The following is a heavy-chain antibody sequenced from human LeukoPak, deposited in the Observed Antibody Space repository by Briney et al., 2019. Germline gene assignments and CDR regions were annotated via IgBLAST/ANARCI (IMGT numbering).Heavy chain of an antibody. Sequence: SLRLSGAASGFTFSSYAMYWVRQAPGKGLEGVAVISYDGNNKYYADSVKGRFTISRDDSKNTLSLQMNSLRAEDTAVYYCARGAPERISSSTNYYFDYWGQGTLVTVSS. CDR1: GFTFSSYA. J-gene: IGHJ4*02. V-gene: IGHV3-30-3*01. CDR3: ARGAPERISSSTNYYFDY. D-gene: IGHD6-6*01. CDR2: ISYDGNNK.